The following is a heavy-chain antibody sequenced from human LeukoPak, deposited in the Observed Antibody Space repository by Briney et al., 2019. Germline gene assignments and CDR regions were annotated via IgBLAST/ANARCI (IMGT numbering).Heavy chain of an antibody. Sequence: GGSLRLSCAASGFTFDDYAMHWVRQAPGKGLEWVSGISWNSGSIGYADSVKGRFTISRDNAKNSLYLQMNSLRAEDMALYYCAKGAAGYYYYYMDVWGKGTTVTVSS. CDR3: AKGAAGYYYYYMDV. V-gene: IGHV3-9*03. J-gene: IGHJ6*03. CDR2: ISWNSGSI. D-gene: IGHD6-13*01. CDR1: GFTFDDYA.